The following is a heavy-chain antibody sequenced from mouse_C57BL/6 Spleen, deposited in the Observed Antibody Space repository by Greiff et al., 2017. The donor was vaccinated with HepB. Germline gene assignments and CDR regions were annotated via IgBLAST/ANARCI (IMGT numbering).Heavy chain of an antibody. CDR1: GFTFSDYY. V-gene: IGHV5-16*01. Sequence: EVMLVESEGGLVQPGSSMKLSCTASGFTFSDYYMAWVRQVPEKSLEWVANINYDGSSTYYLDSLKSRFIISRDNAKNILYLQMSSLKSEDTATYYCARDKGGFAYWGQGTLVTVSA. CDR2: INYDGSST. CDR3: ARDKGGFAY. J-gene: IGHJ3*01.